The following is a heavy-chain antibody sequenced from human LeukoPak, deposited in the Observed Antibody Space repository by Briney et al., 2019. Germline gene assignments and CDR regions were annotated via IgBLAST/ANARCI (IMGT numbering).Heavy chain of an antibody. J-gene: IGHJ4*02. V-gene: IGHV4-4*09. D-gene: IGHD3-22*01. CDR2: IHTSGNT. CDR1: GASISSYY. Sequence: PSETLSLTCTVSGASISSYYWSWIRQPPGKGLEWIGYIHTSGNTNSSPSRKSRVPMSVDTSKDEFSLKLRSVAAADTALCYCARGHCDSSGSSNPLDSWGQGTLVTVSS. CDR3: ARGHCDSSGSSNPLDS.